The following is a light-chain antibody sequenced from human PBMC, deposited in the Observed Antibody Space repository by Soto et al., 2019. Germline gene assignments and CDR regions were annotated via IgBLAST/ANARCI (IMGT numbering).Light chain of an antibody. V-gene: IGKV1-5*03. J-gene: IGKJ1*01. CDR3: QQYKSSST. CDR2: KAS. CDR1: ESISIW. Sequence: DIRMTQSPCTLSPSVGDTITITCRASESISIWLAWYQQKPGKAPNLLINKASSLQSEVPSRFSGSGSGTEFTLTITSLQPDDFGVYYCQQYKSSSTFGQGTKVDI.